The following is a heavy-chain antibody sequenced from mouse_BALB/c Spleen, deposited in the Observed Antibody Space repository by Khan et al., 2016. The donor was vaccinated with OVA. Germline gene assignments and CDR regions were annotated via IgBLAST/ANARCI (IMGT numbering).Heavy chain of an antibody. CDR2: INPYNGGT. Sequence: EVQLQQSGPELGKPGASMKMSCKPSGYIFTNYVLHWVQQKPGQGLEWIGYINPYNGGTKYNEKFQGKATLASDKSSITAYLELSSLTSEDSAVYYCARGNWQSYYFDYWGQGTTLTLSS. D-gene: IGHD4-1*01. V-gene: IGHV1S136*01. J-gene: IGHJ2*01. CDR1: GYIFTNYV. CDR3: ARGNWQSYYFDY.